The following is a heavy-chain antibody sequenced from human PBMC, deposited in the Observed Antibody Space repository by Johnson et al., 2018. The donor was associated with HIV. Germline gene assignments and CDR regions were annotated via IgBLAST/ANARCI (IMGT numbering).Heavy chain of an antibody. Sequence: QVQLVESGGGLVQPGWSLRLSCAASGFTFSSYAMHWVRQAPGKGLEWVAVISYDGSNKYYADSVKGRFTVSRDSSKSTLCLQMNSLRVEDTAVYYCAKEDCSSVVSSDDTFDIWGQGTMVTLSS. CDR2: ISYDGSNK. CDR3: AKEDCSSVVSSDDTFDI. D-gene: IGHD2-2*01. J-gene: IGHJ3*02. V-gene: IGHV3-30*04. CDR1: GFTFSSYA.